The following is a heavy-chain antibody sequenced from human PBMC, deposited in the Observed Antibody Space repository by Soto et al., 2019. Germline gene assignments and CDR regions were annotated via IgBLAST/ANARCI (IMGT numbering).Heavy chain of an antibody. Sequence: ASVKVSCKASGYTFTGYYMHWVRQAPGQGLEWMGWINPNSGGTNYAQKFQGWVTMTRDTSTSTVYMELSRLRSEDTAVYYCARDKNIPGYSYGYGFDYWGQGTLVTVSS. D-gene: IGHD5-18*01. CDR1: GYTFTGYY. CDR3: ARDKNIPGYSYGYGFDY. J-gene: IGHJ4*02. V-gene: IGHV1-2*04. CDR2: INPNSGGT.